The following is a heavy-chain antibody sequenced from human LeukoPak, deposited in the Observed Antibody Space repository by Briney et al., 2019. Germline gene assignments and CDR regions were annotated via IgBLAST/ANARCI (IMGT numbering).Heavy chain of an antibody. CDR2: IKWNCCNI. CDR1: GFTFDDYG. Sequence: GGSLRLSCAASGFTFDDYGMSCVRQAPGKALVCVSDIKWNCCNIGYADSVKGRFTISRDNAKNSLYLQMNSLRAEDTALYHCARVSYYYDSSGYLFDYWGQGTLVTVSS. J-gene: IGHJ4*02. CDR3: ARVSYYYDSSGYLFDY. D-gene: IGHD3-22*01. V-gene: IGHV3-20*01.